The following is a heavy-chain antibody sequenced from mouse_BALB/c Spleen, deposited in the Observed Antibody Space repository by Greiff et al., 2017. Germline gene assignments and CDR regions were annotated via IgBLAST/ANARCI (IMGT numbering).Heavy chain of an antibody. V-gene: IGHV5-6*01. J-gene: IGHJ4*01. CDR1: GFTFSSYG. Sequence: EVQLVESGGDLVKPGGSLKLSCAASGFTFSSYGMSWVRQTPDKRLEWVATISSGGSYTYYPDSVKGRFTISRDNAKNTLYLQMSSLKSEDTAMYYCASGDYAMDYWGQGTSVTVSS. CDR3: ASGDYAMDY. D-gene: IGHD1-1*02. CDR2: ISSGGSYT.